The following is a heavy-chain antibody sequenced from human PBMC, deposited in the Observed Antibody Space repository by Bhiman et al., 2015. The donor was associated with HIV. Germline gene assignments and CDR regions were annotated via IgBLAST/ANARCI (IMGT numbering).Heavy chain of an antibody. CDR2: ISTSGSTI. D-gene: IGHD6-13*01. CDR3: AREFTGYSSSNFDY. Sequence: EVQLVESGGGLVQPGGSLRLSCAASGFNFSTYEMNWVRQAPGKGLEWVSYISTSGSTIYYADSVKGRFTISRDNAKRSLYLQMNSLRAEDTAVYYCAREFTGYSSSNFDYWGQGTLVTVSS. J-gene: IGHJ4*02. CDR1: GFNFSTYE. V-gene: IGHV3-48*03.